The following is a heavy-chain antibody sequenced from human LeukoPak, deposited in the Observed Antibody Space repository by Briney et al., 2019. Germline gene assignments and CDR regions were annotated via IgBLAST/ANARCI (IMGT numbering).Heavy chain of an antibody. J-gene: IGHJ4*02. CDR3: ERMYYYDSSGYYASCFDY. Sequence: SETLSLTCTISGGSISSYYWSWIRQPPGKGLEWIGYIYYSGSTNYNPSLKSRVTISVDTSKNQFSLKLSSVTAAVTAVYYCERMYYYDSSGYYASCFDYWGQGTLVSVSS. CDR1: GGSISSYY. D-gene: IGHD3-22*01. CDR2: IYYSGST. V-gene: IGHV4-59*01.